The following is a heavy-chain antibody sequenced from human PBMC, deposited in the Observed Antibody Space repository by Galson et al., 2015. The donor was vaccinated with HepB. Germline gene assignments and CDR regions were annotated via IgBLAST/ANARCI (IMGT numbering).Heavy chain of an antibody. CDR3: TYSDHLETDY. V-gene: IGHV3-30*04. J-gene: IGHJ4*02. Sequence: SLRLSCAASGFTFSSYAMHWVRQAPGKGLEWVAFISHAGTTEDYADSVRGRFSVPRDNSKDTLYLQMNRLRTDDTAVYWCTYSDHLETDYWGQGTLVTVSS. CDR2: ISHAGTTE. D-gene: IGHD4-17*01. CDR1: GFTFSSYA.